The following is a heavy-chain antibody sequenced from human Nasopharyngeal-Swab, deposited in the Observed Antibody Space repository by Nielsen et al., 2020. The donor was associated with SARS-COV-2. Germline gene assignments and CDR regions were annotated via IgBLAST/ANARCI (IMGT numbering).Heavy chain of an antibody. CDR2: ISYDGSNK. D-gene: IGHD5-12*01. Sequence: GGSLRLSCAASGFTFSSYGTHWVRQAPGKGLEWVAVISYDGSNKYYADSVKGRFTISRDNSKNTLYLQMNSLRAEDMAVYYCAKDGRVDIVATGYYYYYYMDVWGKGTTVTVSS. CDR3: AKDGRVDIVATGYYYYYYMDV. V-gene: IGHV3-30*18. J-gene: IGHJ6*03. CDR1: GFTFSSYG.